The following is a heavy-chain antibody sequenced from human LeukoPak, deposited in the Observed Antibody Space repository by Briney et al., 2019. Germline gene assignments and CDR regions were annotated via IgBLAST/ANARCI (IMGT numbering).Heavy chain of an antibody. Sequence: ASVKVSCKVPGYTLTELSMHWVRQAPGKGLEWMGGFDPEDGETIYAQKFQGRVTMTEDTSTDTAYMELSSLRSEDTAVYYCARDNALYYYPGPLFDYWGQGTLVTVSS. CDR2: FDPEDGET. CDR1: GYTLTELS. CDR3: ARDNALYYYPGPLFDY. V-gene: IGHV1-24*01. D-gene: IGHD3-10*01. J-gene: IGHJ4*02.